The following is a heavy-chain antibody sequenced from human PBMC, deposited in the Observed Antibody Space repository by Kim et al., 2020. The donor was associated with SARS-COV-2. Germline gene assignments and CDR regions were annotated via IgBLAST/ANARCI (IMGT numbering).Heavy chain of an antibody. CDR1: GFTFSDHQ. CDR2: IRTKTSGYTT. Sequence: GGSLRLSCAASGFTFSDHQMDWVRQAPGKGLEWVARIRTKTSGYTTEYAASVRSRFAISRDDSRNSVFLQMNSLKTEDTAVYFCARARRDDRECTEYWGQGALVTVSS. D-gene: IGHD2-8*01. CDR3: ARARRDDRECTEY. V-gene: IGHV3-72*01. J-gene: IGHJ4*02.